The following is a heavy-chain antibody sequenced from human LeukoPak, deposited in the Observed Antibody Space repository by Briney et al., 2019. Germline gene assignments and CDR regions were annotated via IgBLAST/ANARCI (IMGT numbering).Heavy chain of an antibody. CDR3: AWGPTAEYFQN. V-gene: IGHV1-46*01. J-gene: IGHJ1*01. D-gene: IGHD3-16*01. CDR1: GYTFTNYL. CDR2: INPDSGST. Sequence: ASVKVSCKASGYTFTNYLMHWVRQAPGQGLEWMGVINPDSGSTGYAQKPQGRITVTRDTSTSTVYMELSRLTSEDTAVYYCAWGPTAEYFQNWGQGTLVTVSS.